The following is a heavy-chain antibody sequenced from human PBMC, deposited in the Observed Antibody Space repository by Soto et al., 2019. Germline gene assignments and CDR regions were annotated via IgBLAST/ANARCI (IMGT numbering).Heavy chain of an antibody. Sequence: SLKISCAASGFTFSSYGMHWVRQAPGKGLEWVAVIWYDGSNKYYADSVKGRFTISRDNSKNTLYLQMNSLRAEDTAVYYCAREHFDDGGYVDYFAYPGQGTLVTVAS. D-gene: IGHD4-17*01. V-gene: IGHV3-33*01. J-gene: IGHJ4*02. CDR3: AREHFDDGGYVDYFAY. CDR1: GFTFSSYG. CDR2: IWYDGSNK.